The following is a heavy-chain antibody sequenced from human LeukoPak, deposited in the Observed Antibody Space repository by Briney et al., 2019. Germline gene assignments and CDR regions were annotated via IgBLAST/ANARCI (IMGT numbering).Heavy chain of an antibody. CDR1: GGSINSDGYY. D-gene: IGHD2-15*01. CDR2: IYYSGST. J-gene: IGHJ3*02. Sequence: SETLSLTCNVSGGSINSDGYYWSWIRQHPGKGLEWIGYIYYSGSTYYNPSLKSRVTISIDTSKNRFSLKLSSVTAADTAVYYCARGFPHIVVVIGASSHAFDIWGQGTMVTVSS. CDR3: ARGFPHIVVVIGASSHAFDI. V-gene: IGHV4-31*02.